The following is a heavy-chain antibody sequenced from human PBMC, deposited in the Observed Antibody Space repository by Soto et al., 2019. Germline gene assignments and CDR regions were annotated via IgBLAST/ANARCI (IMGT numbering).Heavy chain of an antibody. Sequence: QVQLEQSGAEVKKPGSSVKVSCKASGGTFRNSAISWVRQAPGQGLEWMGGIMPIFRTPDYAQKFHVRVTITADESTSTAYMELSCLRSDDTAVYFCARDNDRPQLGGNYYYILDVWGHGTTVTVSS. CDR3: ARDNDRPQLGGNYYYILDV. CDR2: IMPIFRTP. V-gene: IGHV1-69*12. CDR1: GGTFRNSA. J-gene: IGHJ6*02. D-gene: IGHD1-1*01.